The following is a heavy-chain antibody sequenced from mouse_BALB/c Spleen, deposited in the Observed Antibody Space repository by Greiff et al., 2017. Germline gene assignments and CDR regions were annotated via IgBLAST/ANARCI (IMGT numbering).Heavy chain of an antibody. CDR3: ARHVGGNYEYAMDY. CDR2: ISNGGGST. CDR1: GFTFSSYT. J-gene: IGHJ4*01. Sequence: EVMLVESGGGLVQPGGSLKLSCAASGFTFSSYTMSWVRQTPEKRLEWVAYISNGGGSTYYPDTVKGRFTISRDNAKNTLYLQMSSLKSEDTAMYYCARHVGGNYEYAMDYWGQGTSVTVSS. D-gene: IGHD2-1*01. V-gene: IGHV5-12-2*01.